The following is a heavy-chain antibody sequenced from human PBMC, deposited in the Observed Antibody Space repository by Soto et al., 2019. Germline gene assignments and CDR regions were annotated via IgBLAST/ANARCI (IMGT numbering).Heavy chain of an antibody. J-gene: IGHJ1*01. D-gene: IGHD6-25*01. CDR3: ATKDYISARAGTFYH. Sequence: QVQLVESGGGVVQPGRSLRLFCAASGFTFSTTVMHWLRQAPGKGLEWVAAVSHDGFSKYYADSVRGRFTITKDNAQNTMQLEMNSLRPQNEAEYYCATKDYISARAGTFYHWGQGTLVIVPS. CDR1: GFTFSTTV. CDR2: VSHDGFSK. V-gene: IGHV3-30-3*01.